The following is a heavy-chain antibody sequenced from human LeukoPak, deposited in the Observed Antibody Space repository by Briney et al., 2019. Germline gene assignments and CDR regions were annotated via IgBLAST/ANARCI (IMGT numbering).Heavy chain of an antibody. V-gene: IGHV3-30*04. CDR1: GFTFSTYA. CDR2: ISYDGSNK. J-gene: IGHJ6*03. Sequence: GGSLRLSCAASGFTFSTYAMSWVRQAPGKGLEWVAVISYDGSNKYYADSVKGRFTISRDNSKNTLYLQMNSLRAEDTAVYYCARPGLIYYYYYYMDVWGKGTTVTVSS. CDR3: ARPGLIYYYYYYMDV.